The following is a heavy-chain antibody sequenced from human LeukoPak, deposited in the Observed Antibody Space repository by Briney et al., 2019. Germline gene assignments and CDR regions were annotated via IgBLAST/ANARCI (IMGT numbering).Heavy chain of an antibody. D-gene: IGHD6-19*01. CDR3: ASERGVAGTRGIDY. J-gene: IGHJ4*02. CDR2: IYYSGST. Sequence: SETLSLTCTVSGGSISSSSYYWGWIRQPPGKGLEWIGSIYYSGSTYYNPSLKSRVTISVDTSKNQFSLKLSSVTAADTAVYYCASERGVAGTRGIDYWGQGTLVTVSS. CDR1: GGSISSSSYY. V-gene: IGHV4-39*01.